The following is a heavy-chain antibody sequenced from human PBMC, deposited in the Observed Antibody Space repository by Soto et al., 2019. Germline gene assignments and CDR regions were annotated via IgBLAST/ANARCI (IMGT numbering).Heavy chain of an antibody. D-gene: IGHD4-17*01. CDR2: ISTYNGNT. J-gene: IGHJ4*02. Sequence: QAQLVQSGAEVKEPGASVKVSCKASGYSFTTSGITWVRQAPGQGLEWMGWISTYNGNTNYAQKLQDRVTLTTDTSTSTAYMELRRLRSDDTAVYYSARRLYGDYDYWGQGTLVTVSS. CDR3: ARRLYGDYDY. CDR1: GYSFTTSG. V-gene: IGHV1-18*01.